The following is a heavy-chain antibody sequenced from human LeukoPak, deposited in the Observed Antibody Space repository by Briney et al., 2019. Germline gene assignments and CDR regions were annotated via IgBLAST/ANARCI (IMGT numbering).Heavy chain of an antibody. V-gene: IGHV3-23*01. Sequence: GASLRLSCAASGFTFSSYAMSWVRQAPGKGLEWVSAISGSGGSTYYADSVKGRFTISRDNSKNTLYLQMSSLRAEDTAVYYCAKVGQQWLVFDYWGQGTLVTVSS. CDR1: GFTFSSYA. J-gene: IGHJ4*02. CDR3: AKVGQQWLVFDY. D-gene: IGHD6-19*01. CDR2: ISGSGGST.